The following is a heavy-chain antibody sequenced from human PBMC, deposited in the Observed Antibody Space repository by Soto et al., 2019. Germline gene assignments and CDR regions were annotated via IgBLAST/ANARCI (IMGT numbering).Heavy chain of an antibody. CDR1: GGTFSSYT. CDR2: IIPIFGTT. V-gene: IGHV1-69*13. Sequence: SVKVSCKASGGTFSSYTISWVRQAPGEGLEWMGGIIPIFGTTTYAHKFQGGVTITADESTSTVYMELSSLRGEDTAVYYCARRALTTLAYYYGMDVWGQGTTVTV. J-gene: IGHJ6*02. CDR3: ARRALTTLAYYYGMDV. D-gene: IGHD4-4*01.